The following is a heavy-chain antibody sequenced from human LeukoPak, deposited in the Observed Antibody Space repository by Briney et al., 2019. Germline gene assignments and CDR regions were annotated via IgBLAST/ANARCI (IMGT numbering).Heavy chain of an antibody. CDR3: ARLSIIAAATIG. V-gene: IGHV1-2*06. J-gene: IGHJ4*02. D-gene: IGHD1-26*01. Sequence: ASVKVSCKASGYTFTGYYMHWVRQAPGQGLEWMGRINPNSGGTNYAQKFQDRVTMTRDTSISTTYMELSRLRSDDTAVYYCARLSIIAAATIGWGQGTLVTVSS. CDR1: GYTFTGYY. CDR2: INPNSGGT.